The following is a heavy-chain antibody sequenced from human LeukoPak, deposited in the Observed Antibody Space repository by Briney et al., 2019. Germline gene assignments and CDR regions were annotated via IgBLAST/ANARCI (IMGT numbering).Heavy chain of an antibody. CDR2: INHSGST. D-gene: IGHD5-18*01. Sequence: SETLSLTCAVYGGSFSGYYWSWIRQPPGKGLEWIGEINHSGSTNYNPSLKSRVTISVDTSKNQFSLKLSSVTAADTAVYYCASQQLWLGDWYFDLWGRGTLVTVSS. V-gene: IGHV4-34*01. CDR3: ASQQLWLGDWYFDL. J-gene: IGHJ2*01. CDR1: GGSFSGYY.